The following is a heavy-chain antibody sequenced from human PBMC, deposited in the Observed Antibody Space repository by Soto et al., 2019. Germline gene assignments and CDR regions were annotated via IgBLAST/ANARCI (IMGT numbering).Heavy chain of an antibody. CDR1: GFTFSSYG. V-gene: IGHV3-33*01. J-gene: IGHJ6*02. D-gene: IGHD3-3*01. Sequence: QVQLVESGGGEVQPGRSLRLSFAASGFTFSSYGMHWVRQAPGKGLEWVAVIWYDGSNKYYADSVKGRFTISRDNSKTPLYLQMSSLRADDTAVYYCARVEYGMDGWGQGTTVTVSS. CDR2: IWYDGSNK. CDR3: ARVEYGMDG.